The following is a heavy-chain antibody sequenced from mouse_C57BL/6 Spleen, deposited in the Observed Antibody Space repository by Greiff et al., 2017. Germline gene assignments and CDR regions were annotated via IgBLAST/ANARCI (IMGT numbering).Heavy chain of an antibody. CDR2: IYPGSGNT. J-gene: IGHJ3*01. CDR3: ARSLLYGYDAPWFAY. D-gene: IGHD2-2*01. Sequence: VQLQQSGAELVRPGASVKLSCKASGYTFTDYYINWVKQRPGQGLEWIARIYPGSGNTYYNEKFKGKATLTAEKSSSTAYMQLSSLTSEDSAVYFCARSLLYGYDAPWFAYWGQGTLVTVSA. CDR1: GYTFTDYY. V-gene: IGHV1-76*01.